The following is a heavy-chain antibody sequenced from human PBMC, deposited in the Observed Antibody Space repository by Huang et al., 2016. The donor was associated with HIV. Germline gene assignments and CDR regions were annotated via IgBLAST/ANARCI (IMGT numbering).Heavy chain of an antibody. Sequence: QVHLQQWGAGLLKPSETLTLTCAVSGASFTGNYWTWIRQTPGKGLAWIGEINDSGATIYNPSLESRVTIATDRSKKEFSLRLSSMTAADTAVYYCARQWVLLDYLMGMDVWGQGTTVIVSS. D-gene: IGHD3-3*01. CDR3: ARQWVLLDYLMGMDV. J-gene: IGHJ6*02. CDR2: INDSGAT. CDR1: GASFTGNY. V-gene: IGHV4-34*01.